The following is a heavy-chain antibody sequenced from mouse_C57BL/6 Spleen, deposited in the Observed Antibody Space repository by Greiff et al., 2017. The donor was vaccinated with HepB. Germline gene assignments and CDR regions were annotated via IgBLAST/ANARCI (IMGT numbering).Heavy chain of an antibody. J-gene: IGHJ4*01. V-gene: IGHV5-6*01. D-gene: IGHD3-2*02. CDR2: ISSGGSYT. CDR3: ARQAQATNYYAMDY. CDR1: GFTFSSYG. Sequence: EVQVVESGGDLVKPGGSLKLSCAASGFTFSSYGMSWVRQTPDKRLEWVATISSGGSYTYYPDSVKGRFTISRDNAKNTLYLQMSSLKSEDTAMYYCARQAQATNYYAMDYWGQGTSVTVSS.